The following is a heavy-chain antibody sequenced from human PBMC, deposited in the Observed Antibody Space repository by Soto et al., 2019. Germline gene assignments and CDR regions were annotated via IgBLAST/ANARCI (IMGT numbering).Heavy chain of an antibody. CDR3: ARGSRVHSSGYHY. J-gene: IGHJ4*02. CDR2: INPNSGGT. V-gene: IGHV1-2*04. CDR1: GSTFTGYY. D-gene: IGHD6-19*01. Sequence: ASVKVSCTASGSTFTGYYMHWSRQPPGQGLEWMGWINPNSGGTNYAQKFQGWVTMTRDTSISTAYMELSRLRSDDTAVYYCARGSRVHSSGYHYWGQGTLVTVSS.